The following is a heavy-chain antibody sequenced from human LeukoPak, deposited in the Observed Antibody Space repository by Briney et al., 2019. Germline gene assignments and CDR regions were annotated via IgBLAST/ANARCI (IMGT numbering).Heavy chain of an antibody. CDR1: GFTFSNYW. CDR2: INDDRSGK. V-gene: IGHV3-7*01. D-gene: IGHD6-13*01. Sequence: GGTLRLSCAASGFTFSNYWMSWFRQAPGKGLEGVTNINDDRSGKYYKESVKGRFTISRDNARNSLYLHMNILRAEDTAVYYCASGRQLVYWGQGTLVTVSS. J-gene: IGHJ4*02. CDR3: ASGRQLVY.